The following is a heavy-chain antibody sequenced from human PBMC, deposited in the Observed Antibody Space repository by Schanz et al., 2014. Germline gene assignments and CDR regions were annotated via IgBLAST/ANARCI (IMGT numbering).Heavy chain of an antibody. D-gene: IGHD5-12*01. CDR3: ARDGGRDGYNLAFDV. V-gene: IGHV3-30*03. J-gene: IGHJ3*01. CDR2: ISLDGSNQ. Sequence: VQLVESGGGLVQPGGSLRLSCAASGFTFTTNAMSWVRQPPGKGLEWVAIISLDGSNQYYADSVKGRFTISRDSSKNTLFLQMNSLRAEDTAVYFCARDGGRDGYNLAFDVWGQGTLVTVSS. CDR1: GFTFTTNA.